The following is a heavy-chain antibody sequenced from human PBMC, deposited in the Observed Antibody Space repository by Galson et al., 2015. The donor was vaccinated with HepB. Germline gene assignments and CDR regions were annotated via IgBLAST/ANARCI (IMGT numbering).Heavy chain of an antibody. CDR2: ISYDGSNK. J-gene: IGHJ4*02. V-gene: IGHV3-30*03. CDR3: TRAIVVVTAILYFDY. Sequence: SLRLSCAASGFTFSSYGMHWVRQAPGKGLEWVAVISYDGSNKYYADSVKGRFTISRDNSKNTLYLQMNSLRVDETAVYYCTRAIVVVTAILYFDYWGQGTLVTVSS. CDR1: GFTFSSYG. D-gene: IGHD2-21*02.